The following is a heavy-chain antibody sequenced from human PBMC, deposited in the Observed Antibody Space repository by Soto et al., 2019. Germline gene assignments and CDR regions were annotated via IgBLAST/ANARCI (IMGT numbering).Heavy chain of an antibody. CDR3: AKGVAGSYYFYY. V-gene: IGHV3-9*01. D-gene: IGHD3-3*01. CDR1: GFTFDDYA. CDR2: LSLNVGSI. J-gene: IGHJ4*02. Sequence: EVQLVESGGGLVQPGRSLRLSCAASGFTFDDYAMHWVRQAPGKGLEWVSGLSLNVGSIAYADSVKGRFTISRANAKISLYLQMNSLRAEDTALYYCAKGVAGSYYFYYWGPGTLVTVSS.